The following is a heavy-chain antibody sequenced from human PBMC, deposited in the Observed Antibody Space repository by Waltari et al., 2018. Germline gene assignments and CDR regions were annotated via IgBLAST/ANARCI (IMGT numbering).Heavy chain of an antibody. CDR3: ARSAAIVVRGRYFQY. Sequence: QAQLQQWGAGLVKPSETLSLSCAVHGVSSFRAYYWTWFRPVPGKGLEWIGEINDRGVTNYNPSLESRVAISVDTSKKQFSLTLTSVTAADTAVYYCARSAAIVVRGRYFQYWGQGTPVTVCS. CDR1: GVSSFRAYY. V-gene: IGHV4-34*02. J-gene: IGHJ1*01. CDR2: INDRGVT. D-gene: IGHD3-10*01.